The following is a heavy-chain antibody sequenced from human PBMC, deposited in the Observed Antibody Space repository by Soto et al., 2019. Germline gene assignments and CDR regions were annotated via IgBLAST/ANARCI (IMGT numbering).Heavy chain of an antibody. D-gene: IGHD3-22*01. CDR1: GFTFSRYG. J-gene: IGHJ6*02. Sequence: LRLSCAASGFTFSRYGMHWVRQAPGKGLEWVAVIWYDGSNKYYADSVKGRLTISRDNSKNTLYLQMNSLRAEDTAVYYCARAGVSVVITTFRWRAEKNIYYFYGMDVWGQGTTVTVSS. CDR3: ARAGVSVVITTFRWRAEKNIYYFYGMDV. V-gene: IGHV3-33*01. CDR2: IWYDGSNK.